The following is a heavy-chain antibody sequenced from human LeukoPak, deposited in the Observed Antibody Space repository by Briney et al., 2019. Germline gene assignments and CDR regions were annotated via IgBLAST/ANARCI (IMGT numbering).Heavy chain of an antibody. CDR2: INHSGST. CDR1: GGSISSYY. V-gene: IGHV4-34*01. Sequence: PSETLSLTCTVSGGSISSYYWSWIRQPPGKGLEWIGEINHSGSTNYNPSLKSRVTISVDTSKNQFSLKLSSVTAADTAVYYCARTTEGGYTYNYFYCYYMDVWGKGTTVTISS. J-gene: IGHJ6*03. CDR3: ARTTEGGYTYNYFYCYYMDV. D-gene: IGHD5-18*01.